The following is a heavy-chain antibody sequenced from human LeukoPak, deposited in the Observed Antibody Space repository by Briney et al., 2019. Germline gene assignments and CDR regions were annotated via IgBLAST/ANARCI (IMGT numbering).Heavy chain of an antibody. CDR1: GGSISSYY. V-gene: IGHV4-59*01. D-gene: IGHD3-3*01. Sequence: PSETLSLTCTVSGGSISSYYWSWIRQPPGKGLEWIGYIYYSGSTNYNPSLKSRVTISVDTSKNQFSLKLSSVTAADPAVYYCARGEYDFWSGYDYWGQGTLVTVSS. J-gene: IGHJ4*02. CDR3: ARGEYDFWSGYDY. CDR2: IYYSGST.